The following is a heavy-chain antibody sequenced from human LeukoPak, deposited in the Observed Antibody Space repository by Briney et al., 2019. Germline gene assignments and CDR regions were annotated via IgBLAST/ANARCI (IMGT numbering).Heavy chain of an antibody. J-gene: IGHJ4*02. CDR3: ARAKQWPNPFDY. CDR1: GYTFIDYY. D-gene: IGHD6-19*01. CDR2: INPNTGGT. V-gene: IGHV1-2*02. Sequence: GASVKVSCKASGYTFIDYYMHWVRQAPGQGRDWMGWINPNTGGTHYAQKFQGRVTITRDTSISTAYMEVSRLRSDDAAVYYCARAKQWPNPFDYWGQGTLVTVSS.